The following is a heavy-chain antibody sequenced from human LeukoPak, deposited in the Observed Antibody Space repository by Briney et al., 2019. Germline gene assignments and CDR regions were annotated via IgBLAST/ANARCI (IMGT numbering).Heavy chain of an antibody. CDR1: GFTFNSHG. CDR3: ASGASGYYSDL. V-gene: IGHV3-33*01. J-gene: IGHJ5*02. D-gene: IGHD3-3*01. Sequence: GGSLRLSCVASGFTFNSHGMHWVRQAPGKGQEWVAVIWYDGSRTLYADSVKGRFTITRDDSKNTLYFQVNSLRAEDTAVYYCASGASGYYSDLRGQGTLVTVSS. CDR2: IWYDGSRT.